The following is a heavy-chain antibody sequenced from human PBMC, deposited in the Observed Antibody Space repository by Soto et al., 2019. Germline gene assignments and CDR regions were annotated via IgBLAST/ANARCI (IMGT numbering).Heavy chain of an antibody. CDR1: GGSISSGGYY. J-gene: IGHJ3*02. V-gene: IGHV4-31*03. CDR2: IYYRGST. Sequence: QVQLQESGPGLVKPSQTLSLTCTVSGGSISSGGYYWSWIRQHPGKGLEWIGYIYYRGSTYYNPSLKSRVTISVDTSKNQFSLKLSSVTAADTAVYYCAREITHIGGATTAPDAFDIGGQGTMVTVSS. CDR3: AREITHIGGATTAPDAFDI. D-gene: IGHD1-26*01.